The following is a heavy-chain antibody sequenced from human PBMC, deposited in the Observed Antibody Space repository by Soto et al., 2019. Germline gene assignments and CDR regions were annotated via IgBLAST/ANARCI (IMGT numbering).Heavy chain of an antibody. CDR3: ARGIGNYDILTGYPPYYYYYMDV. Sequence: ASVKVSCKASGYTFTSYGISWVRQAPGQGLEWMGWISAYNGNTNYAQKLQGRVTMTTDTSTSTAYMELSSLRSEDTAVYYCARGIGNYDILTGYPPYYYYYMDVWGKGTTVTVSS. J-gene: IGHJ6*03. CDR2: ISAYNGNT. CDR1: GYTFTSYG. D-gene: IGHD3-9*01. V-gene: IGHV1-18*01.